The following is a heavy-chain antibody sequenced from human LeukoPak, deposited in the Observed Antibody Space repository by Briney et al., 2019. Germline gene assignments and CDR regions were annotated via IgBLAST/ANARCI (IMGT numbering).Heavy chain of an antibody. CDR1: GGSISGSTYY. D-gene: IGHD1-26*01. CDR3: ARKRALLSYFDF. J-gene: IGHJ4*02. V-gene: IGHV4-39*01. CDR2: IYYSGTI. Sequence: SETLSLTCTVSGGSISGSTYYWGWIRQPPGKGLEWIGSIYYSGTIYYNPSLKGRVTISVDTSKNQFSLKLRSVTAADTAVYYCARKRALLSYFDFWGQGTLVTVSS.